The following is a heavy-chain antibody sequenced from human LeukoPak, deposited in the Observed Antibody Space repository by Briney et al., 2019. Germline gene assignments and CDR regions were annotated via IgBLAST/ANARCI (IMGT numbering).Heavy chain of an antibody. CDR1: GFTFSSFA. Sequence: GGSLRLSCAASGFTFSSFALSWVRQAPGKGLEWVSGISGSGISTYYADSVKGRFTISRDNSENTLYLQMNSLRAEDTAVYYCTTGLPDYWGQGTLVTVSS. CDR3: TTGLPDY. J-gene: IGHJ4*02. V-gene: IGHV3-23*01. CDR2: ISGSGIST.